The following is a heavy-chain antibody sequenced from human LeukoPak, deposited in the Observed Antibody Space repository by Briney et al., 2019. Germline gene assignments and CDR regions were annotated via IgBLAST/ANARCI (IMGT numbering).Heavy chain of an antibody. CDR2: ISSNGGST. Sequence: GGSLRLSCAASGFTFSSYAMHWVRQAPGKGLEYVSAISSNGGSTYYANSVKGRFTISRDNSKNTVYLQMNSLRAEDTAVYYCAKDGGNWVFDYWGQGTLVTVSS. J-gene: IGHJ4*02. D-gene: IGHD7-27*01. V-gene: IGHV3-64*01. CDR1: GFTFSSYA. CDR3: AKDGGNWVFDY.